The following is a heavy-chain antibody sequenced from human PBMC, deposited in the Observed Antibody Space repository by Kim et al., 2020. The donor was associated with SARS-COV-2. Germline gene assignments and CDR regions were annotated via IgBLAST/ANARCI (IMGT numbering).Heavy chain of an antibody. Sequence: GGSLRLSCAASGFTFSSYEMNWVRQAPGKGLEWVSYISSSGSTIYYADSVKGRFTISRDNAKNSLYLQMNSLRAEDTAVYYCARGENDYSPDYYYYYGMDVWGQGTTVTVSS. D-gene: IGHD4-4*01. V-gene: IGHV3-48*03. CDR3: ARGENDYSPDYYYYYGMDV. CDR2: ISSSGSTI. CDR1: GFTFSSYE. J-gene: IGHJ6*02.